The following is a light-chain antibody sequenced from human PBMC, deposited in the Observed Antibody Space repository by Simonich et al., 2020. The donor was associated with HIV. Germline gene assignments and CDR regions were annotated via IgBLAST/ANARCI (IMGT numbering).Light chain of an antibody. CDR2: GAS. V-gene: IGKV3-15*01. CDR3: QQYHNWPPIT. J-gene: IGKJ5*01. Sequence: EIVMTQSPATLSVSPGERATLPCRASQSISSNLARYQQKPGQAPRLLISGASTRATGIPARFSGSGSGTEFTLTISSMQSEDFAVYYCQQYHNWPPITFGQGTRLEIK. CDR1: QSISSN.